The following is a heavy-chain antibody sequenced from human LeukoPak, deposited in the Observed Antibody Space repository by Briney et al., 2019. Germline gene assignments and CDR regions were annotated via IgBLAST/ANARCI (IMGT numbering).Heavy chain of an antibody. CDR3: ARGADNYGYIFDY. Sequence: PGGSLRLSCAASGFTFSSYSMNWVRQAPGKGLEWVSSISGSSSYIYYADSVKGRFTISRNNVKNSLYLQMNSLRAEDTAVYYCARGADNYGYIFDYWGQGTLVTVSS. V-gene: IGHV3-21*01. D-gene: IGHD5-18*01. CDR1: GFTFSSYS. J-gene: IGHJ4*02. CDR2: ISGSSSYI.